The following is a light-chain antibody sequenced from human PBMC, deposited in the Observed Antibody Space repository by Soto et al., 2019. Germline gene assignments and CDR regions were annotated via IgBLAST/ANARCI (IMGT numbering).Light chain of an antibody. Sequence: EIVMTQSPATLSVSPGERATLSCRASQSVSTNLAWYQLKPGQAPRLLIYGASTRATGIPARFSGSGSGTEFTLTISRLQSEDFAVYYCQQYNFWPPVLGQGTKLEIK. CDR3: QQYNFWPPV. V-gene: IGKV3-15*01. J-gene: IGKJ2*01. CDR2: GAS. CDR1: QSVSTN.